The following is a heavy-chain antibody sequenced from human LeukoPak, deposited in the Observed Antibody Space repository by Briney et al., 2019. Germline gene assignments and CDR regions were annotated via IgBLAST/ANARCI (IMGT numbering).Heavy chain of an antibody. CDR1: GYTFTDYY. CDR3: ARGPRITLVRGGQWYHYMDV. D-gene: IGHD3-10*01. CDR2: VNPHSGGT. Sequence: ASVKVSCKATGYTFTDYYIHWVRQAPGHGLEWMGWVNPHSGGTNFAQRFRGRVTMTRDTSTSTVYMELSSLRSEDTAVYYCARGPRITLVRGGQWYHYMDVWGKGTTVTISS. J-gene: IGHJ6*03. V-gene: IGHV1-2*02.